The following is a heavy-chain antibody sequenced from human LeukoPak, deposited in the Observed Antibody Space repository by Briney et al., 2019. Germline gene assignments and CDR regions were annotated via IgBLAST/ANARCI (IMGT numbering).Heavy chain of an antibody. V-gene: IGHV3-53*01. Sequence: GGSLRLSCAASGFTVSSNYMSWVRQAPGKGLEWVSVIYSGGSTYYADSVKGRFTISRDNSKNTLYLQMNSLRAEDTAVYYCATSRDTTYYYYGMDVWGQGTTVTVSS. CDR1: GFTVSSNY. CDR3: ATSRDTTYYYYGMDV. D-gene: IGHD1-1*01. J-gene: IGHJ6*02. CDR2: IYSGGST.